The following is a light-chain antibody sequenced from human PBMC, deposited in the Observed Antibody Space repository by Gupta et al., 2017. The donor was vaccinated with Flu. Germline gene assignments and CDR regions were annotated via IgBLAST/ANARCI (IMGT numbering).Light chain of an antibody. CDR2: EIS. CDR1: SCDIGGDDY. J-gene: IGLJ2*01. CDR3: SSYTNANTVVV. V-gene: IGLV2-14*01. Sequence: SCDIGGDDYVSWYQQHPGNAPKLMLFEISRRPAGISDRFSGSRSGNTASLTISGLLAEDAAFYYCSSYTNANTVVVFGGGTKVTVL.